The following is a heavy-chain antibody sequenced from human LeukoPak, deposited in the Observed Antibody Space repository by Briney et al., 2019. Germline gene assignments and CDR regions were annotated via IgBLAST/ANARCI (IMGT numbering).Heavy chain of an antibody. CDR2: INHSGST. CDR1: GGSFSGYY. Sequence: PSETLSLTCAVYGGSFSGYYWSWIRQPPGKGLKWIGEINHSGSTNYNPSLKSRLTISLDTSKNQFSLKLSSVTAADTAVYYCARAYCSGGTCYDSRGWFDAWGQGTLGTVSA. J-gene: IGHJ5*02. D-gene: IGHD2-15*01. CDR3: ARAYCSGGTCYDSRGWFDA. V-gene: IGHV4-34*01.